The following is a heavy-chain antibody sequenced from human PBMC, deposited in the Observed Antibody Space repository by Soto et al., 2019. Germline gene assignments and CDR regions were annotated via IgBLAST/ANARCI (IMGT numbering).Heavy chain of an antibody. J-gene: IGHJ4*02. CDR2: INPNDGST. V-gene: IGHV1-46*01. CDR1: GYTFTSYY. D-gene: IGHD5-12*01. Sequence: ASVKVSCKASGYTFTSYYMHWVRQAPGQGLEWMGIINPNDGSTTYAQKFRGRVRMTRDTSTRTVYMELSSLRTEDTAVYYCTTGIVARTSHFDHWGQGTLVTVSS. CDR3: TTGIVARTSHFDH.